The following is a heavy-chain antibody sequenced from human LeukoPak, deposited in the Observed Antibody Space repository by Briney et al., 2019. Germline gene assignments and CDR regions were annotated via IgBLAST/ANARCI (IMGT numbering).Heavy chain of an antibody. CDR3: ASSPFSTYYFDF. CDR2: IYSDGNT. J-gene: IGHJ4*02. Sequence: PGGSLRLSCAASGFTVSSNYMSWVRQAPGKGLEWVSVIYSDGNTFYADSVKGRFIISRDNSKNTLYLQMNSLRADDTAVYYCASSPFSTYYFDFWGQGALVTVSS. V-gene: IGHV3-66*01. CDR1: GFTVSSNY.